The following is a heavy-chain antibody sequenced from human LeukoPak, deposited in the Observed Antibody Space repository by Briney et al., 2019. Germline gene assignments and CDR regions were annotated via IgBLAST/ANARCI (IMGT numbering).Heavy chain of an antibody. D-gene: IGHD1-26*01. V-gene: IGHV1-46*01. CDR1: GYTFTSYY. CDR3: AKPRRMGGDVDDAIDI. J-gene: IGHJ3*02. CDR2: INPSGGST. Sequence: ASVKVSCKASGYTFTSYYMHWVRQAPGQGLEWMGIINPSGGSTGYAQKFQGRVTMTRDTSTSTVYMDLSSLRSEDTAVYYCAKPRRMGGDVDDAIDIWGQGTMVTVSS.